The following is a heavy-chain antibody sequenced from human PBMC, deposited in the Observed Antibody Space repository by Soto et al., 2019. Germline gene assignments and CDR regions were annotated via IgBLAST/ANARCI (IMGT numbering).Heavy chain of an antibody. Sequence: EVQLVESGGALVQPGGSLRLSCAASGFTFSSYWMHWVRQAPGKGLVWVSRINSDGSSISYADSVKGRFTISRDNAKNTLYLQMNSLRVEDTAVYYCARETGYSSGWRQDYWGQGTLVAVSS. CDR1: GFTFSSYW. J-gene: IGHJ4*02. CDR2: INSDGSSI. V-gene: IGHV3-74*01. D-gene: IGHD6-19*01. CDR3: ARETGYSSGWRQDY.